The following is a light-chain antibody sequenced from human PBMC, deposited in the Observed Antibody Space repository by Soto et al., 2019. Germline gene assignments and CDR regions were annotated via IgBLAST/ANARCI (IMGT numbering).Light chain of an antibody. V-gene: IGKV3-15*01. J-gene: IGKJ1*01. CDR1: QSVGSN. CDR2: GAS. Sequence: EIVMTQSPATLSVSPGDRAALSCTASQSVGSNLAGYQQKPGQAPRLLIYGASTRATGIPARFSGSGSGTEFTLTISSLQSEDFAIYFCQQYNNWPPERTFGQGTKVEIK. CDR3: QQYNNWPPERT.